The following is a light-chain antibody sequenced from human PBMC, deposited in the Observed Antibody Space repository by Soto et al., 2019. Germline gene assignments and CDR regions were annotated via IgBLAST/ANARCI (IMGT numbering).Light chain of an antibody. J-gene: IGKJ1*01. Sequence: TVMTQSPATLSVSPGEGATVSYSASQSVGRNLAWYQQKPGQAPRLLIYDASTRATAMPARFSGSGSGKEFTLTIDSLQSEDFAVYYCLQSRYWPRTFGQGTKVEIK. CDR2: DAS. CDR1: QSVGRN. V-gene: IGKV3-15*01. CDR3: LQSRYWPRT.